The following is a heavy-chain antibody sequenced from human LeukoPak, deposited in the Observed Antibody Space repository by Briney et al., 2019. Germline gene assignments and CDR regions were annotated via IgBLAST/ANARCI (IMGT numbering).Heavy chain of an antibody. CDR2: ISGSGGST. J-gene: IGHJ3*02. D-gene: IGHD3-22*01. CDR1: GFTFSSYA. V-gene: IGHV3-23*01. CDR3: AKDRHYYERAFDI. Sequence: GGSLRLSCAASGFTFSSYAMSWVRQAPGKGLEWVSAISGSGGSTYYADSLKGRFTISRDNSKNTLYLQMNSLRAEDTAVYYCAKDRHYYERAFDIWGQGTMVTVSS.